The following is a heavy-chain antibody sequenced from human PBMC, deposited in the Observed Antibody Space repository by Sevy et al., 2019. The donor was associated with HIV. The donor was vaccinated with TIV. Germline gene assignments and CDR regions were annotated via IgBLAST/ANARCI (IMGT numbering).Heavy chain of an antibody. CDR1: GFSFNDDY. CDR2: ISHSGTTI. V-gene: IGHV3-11*01. D-gene: IGHD4-17*01. J-gene: IGHJ4*02. Sequence: GGSLRLSCAASGFSFNDDYMHWIRQAPGMGLDWVSYISHSGTTIYYADSVKGRFTISRDNAKNSLYLQLNSLRPEDTAVYYCARGLKWDFGALDSWGQGTLVTVSS. CDR3: ARGLKWDFGALDS.